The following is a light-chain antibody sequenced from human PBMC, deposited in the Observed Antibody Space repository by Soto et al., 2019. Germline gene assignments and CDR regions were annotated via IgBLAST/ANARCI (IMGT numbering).Light chain of an antibody. V-gene: IGKV3-11*01. J-gene: IGKJ5*01. Sequence: EIVKTPCRATLSVSVGARATLSCRASQSISDTLAWYQQKPGQAPWLLIYGASRRATGFPARFSGSGSGTDFTLTISSLEPEDFAVYYCQQRGECPPGATFGQGTRLEIK. CDR2: GAS. CDR1: QSISDT. CDR3: QQRGECPPGAT.